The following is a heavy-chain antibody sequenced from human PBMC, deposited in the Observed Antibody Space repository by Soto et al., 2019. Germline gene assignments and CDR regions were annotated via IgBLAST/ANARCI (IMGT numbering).Heavy chain of an antibody. Sequence: SETLSLTCTVSGGSISSYYWSWIRQPPGKGLEWIGYIYYSGSTNYNPSLKSRVTISVDTSKNQFSLKLSSVTAADTAVYYCARRYDSSGYYEDAFDIWGQGTMVTV. V-gene: IGHV4-59*01. CDR2: IYYSGST. CDR3: ARRYDSSGYYEDAFDI. D-gene: IGHD3-22*01. J-gene: IGHJ3*02. CDR1: GGSISSYY.